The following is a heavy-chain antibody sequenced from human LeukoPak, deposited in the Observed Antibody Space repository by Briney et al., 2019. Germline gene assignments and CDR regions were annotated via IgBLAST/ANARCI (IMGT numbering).Heavy chain of an antibody. J-gene: IGHJ4*02. CDR3: ARGGGRYSVDY. Sequence: ASVKVSCKASGYTFNVYYIHWVRQAPGQGLEWMGWIRPRSGDTDYVQKFQGRVTMTRDTSITTVYMELSGLSFDDTAVYYCARGGGRYSVDYWGQGTLVIVSS. CDR1: GYTFNVYY. CDR2: IRPRSGDT. V-gene: IGHV1-2*02. D-gene: IGHD1-26*01.